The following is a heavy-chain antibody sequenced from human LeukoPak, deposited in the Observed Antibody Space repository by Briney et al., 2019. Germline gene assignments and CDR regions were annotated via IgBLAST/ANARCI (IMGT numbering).Heavy chain of an antibody. J-gene: IGHJ4*02. D-gene: IGHD6-19*01. CDR2: ISGSGGST. Sequence: GGSLRLSCAASGFTFSSYAMSWVRHAPGKGLEWVSAISGSGGSTYYADSVKGRFTISRDNYKNTLYLQMNSLRAEDTAVYYCAKDRRYGSGWSRDDYWGQGTLVTVSS. CDR3: AKDRRYGSGWSRDDY. CDR1: GFTFSSYA. V-gene: IGHV3-23*01.